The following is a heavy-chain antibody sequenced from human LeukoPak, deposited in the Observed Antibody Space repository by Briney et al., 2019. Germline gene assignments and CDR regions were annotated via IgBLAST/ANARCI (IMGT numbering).Heavy chain of an antibody. J-gene: IGHJ4*02. D-gene: IGHD3-10*01. CDR3: ARYYYGSGSYWAMDY. CDR2: IYYSGST. CDR1: GGSISSYY. Sequence: PSEALSLTCTVSGGSISSYYWSWIRQPPGKGLEWIGYIYYSGSTNYNPSLKSRVTISVDTSKNQFSLKLSSVTAADTAVYYCARYYYGSGSYWAMDYWGQGTLVTVSS. V-gene: IGHV4-59*01.